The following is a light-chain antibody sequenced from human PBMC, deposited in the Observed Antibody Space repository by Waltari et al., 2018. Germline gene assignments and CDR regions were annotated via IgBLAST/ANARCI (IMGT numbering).Light chain of an antibody. J-gene: IGKJ1*01. Sequence: FVLTQSPGTLSLSPGERVTLSCRASQSVSSNYLAWYQQKPGQAPRLLIYDASNRATGIADRFSGSGSGTDFTLTISRLEPEDVAVYYCQPYGRSPWTFGQGTKVEIK. V-gene: IGKV3-20*01. CDR3: QPYGRSPWT. CDR1: QSVSSNY. CDR2: DAS.